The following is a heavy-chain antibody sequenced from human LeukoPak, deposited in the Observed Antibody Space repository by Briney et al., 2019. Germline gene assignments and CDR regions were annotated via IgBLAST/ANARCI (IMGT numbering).Heavy chain of an antibody. CDR1: GFTFSSYS. CDR2: IGSSSSTI. D-gene: IGHD6-13*01. J-gene: IGHJ4*02. Sequence: GGSLRLSCAASGFTFSSYSMNWVRQAPGKGLEWVSYIGSSSSTIYYADSVKGRFTISRDNAKNSLYLQMNSLRAEDTAVYYCARESPSSSPDYWGQGTLVTVSS. CDR3: ARESPSSSPDY. V-gene: IGHV3-48*01.